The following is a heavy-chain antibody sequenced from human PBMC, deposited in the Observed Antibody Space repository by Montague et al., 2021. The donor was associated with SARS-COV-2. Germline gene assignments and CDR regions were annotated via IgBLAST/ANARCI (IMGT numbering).Heavy chain of an antibody. J-gene: IGHJ3*02. CDR2: VDYSGLT. CDR1: RDSIGSHNYF. D-gene: IGHD3-10*01. CDR3: AKDGEALAWGTFDI. Sequence: SETLSLTCTVSRDSIGSHNYFWAWIRQPPGKGLEWIGSVDYSGLTFYNPSLESRGTISVDTSKKQFSLKVNSVTAADTAVYYCAKDGEALAWGTFDIWGQGTMVTVSS. V-gene: IGHV4-39*07.